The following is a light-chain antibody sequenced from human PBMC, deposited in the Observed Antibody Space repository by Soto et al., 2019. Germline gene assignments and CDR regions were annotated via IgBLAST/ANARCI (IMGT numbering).Light chain of an antibody. V-gene: IGKV3-15*01. CDR1: QSVSYN. Sequence: EIVMTQSPATLSVSPGETATLSCRASQSVSYNLAWYQQKPGQGPRLVIYGAFSRATGIPARFSGSGSGTEFTLPIISRQSEDFSVYYCQQYKNLPPLTFGGGTKVEIK. CDR2: GAF. J-gene: IGKJ4*01. CDR3: QQYKNLPPLT.